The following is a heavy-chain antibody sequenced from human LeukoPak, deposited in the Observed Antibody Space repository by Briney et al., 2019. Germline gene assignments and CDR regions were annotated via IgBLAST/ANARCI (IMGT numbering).Heavy chain of an antibody. CDR3: ATGPLLGVVITYFDY. Sequence: ASVTVSCKVSGYTLTELSMHWVRQAPGKGLEWMGGFDPEDGETIYAQKFQGRVTMTEDTSTDTAYMELSSLRSEDTAVYYCATGPLLGVVITYFDYWGQGTLVTVSS. V-gene: IGHV1-24*01. CDR2: FDPEDGET. CDR1: GYTLTELS. D-gene: IGHD3-22*01. J-gene: IGHJ4*02.